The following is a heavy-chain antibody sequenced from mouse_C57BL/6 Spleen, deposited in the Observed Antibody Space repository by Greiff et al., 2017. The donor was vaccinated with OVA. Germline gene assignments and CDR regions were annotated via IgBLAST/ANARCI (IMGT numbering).Heavy chain of an antibody. V-gene: IGHV1-81*01. J-gene: IGHJ2*01. Sequence: VKLQESGAELARPGASVKLSCKASGYTFTSYGISWVKQRTGQGLEWIGEIYPRSGNTYYNEKFKGKATLTADKSSSTAYMELRSLTSEDSAVYFCARSLTTVLYFDYWGQGTTLTVSS. CDR1: GYTFTSYG. D-gene: IGHD1-1*01. CDR3: ARSLTTVLYFDY. CDR2: IYPRSGNT.